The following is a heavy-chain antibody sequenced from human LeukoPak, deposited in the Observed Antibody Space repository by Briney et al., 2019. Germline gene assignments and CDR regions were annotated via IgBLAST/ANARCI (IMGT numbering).Heavy chain of an antibody. D-gene: IGHD6-13*01. V-gene: IGHV3-15*01. CDR3: NAYSSSWYSLGRFYMDV. Sequence: GGSLRLSCAASGFTFSNAWMSWVRQAPGKGLEWVGRIKSKTDGGTTDYAAPVKGRFTISRDDSKNTLYLQMNSLKTEDTAVYYCNAYSSSWYSLGRFYMDVWGKGTTVTVSS. J-gene: IGHJ6*03. CDR1: GFTFSNAW. CDR2: IKSKTDGGTT.